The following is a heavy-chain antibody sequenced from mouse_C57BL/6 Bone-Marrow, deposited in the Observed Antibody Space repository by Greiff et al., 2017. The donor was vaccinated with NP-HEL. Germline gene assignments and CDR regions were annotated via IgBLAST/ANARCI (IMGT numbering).Heavy chain of an antibody. J-gene: IGHJ4*01. CDR2: IYPGNSDT. CDR3: TRLYGYDGYYAMDY. Sequence: DVQLQESGTVLARPGASVKMSCKTSGYTFTSYWMHWVKQRPGQGLEWIGAIYPGNSDTSYNQKFKGKAKLTAVTSASTAYMELSSLTNEDSAVYYCTRLYGYDGYYAMDYWGQGTSVTVSS. V-gene: IGHV1-5*01. CDR1: GYTFTSYW. D-gene: IGHD2-2*01.